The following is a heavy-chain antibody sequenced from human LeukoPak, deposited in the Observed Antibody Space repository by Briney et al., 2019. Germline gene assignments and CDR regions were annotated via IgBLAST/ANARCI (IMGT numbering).Heavy chain of an antibody. Sequence: PGGSLRLSCAASGFTFSSHNMNWVRQAPGKGLEWVSYISSGSGAIYYADSVKGRFTISRDNARNSLYLQMNSLRDEDTAVYYCARGAGVVVIRLYDYWGQGTLVTVSS. CDR1: GFTFSSHN. D-gene: IGHD3-22*01. J-gene: IGHJ4*02. CDR2: ISSGSGAI. CDR3: ARGAGVVVIRLYDY. V-gene: IGHV3-48*02.